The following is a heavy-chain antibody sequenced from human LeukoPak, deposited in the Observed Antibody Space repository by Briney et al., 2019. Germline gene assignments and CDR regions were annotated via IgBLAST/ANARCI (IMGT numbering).Heavy chain of an antibody. D-gene: IGHD3-3*01. CDR1: GFTFDDYA. V-gene: IGHV3-9*01. CDR3: AKGPGVFGVVQCGLFDY. Sequence: GRSLRLSCAASGFTFDDYAMHWVRQAPGKGLEWVSGISWNSGSIGYADSVKGRFTISRDNAKNSLYLQMNSLRAEDTALYYCAKGPGVFGVVQCGLFDYWGQGTLVTVSS. CDR2: ISWNSGSI. J-gene: IGHJ4*02.